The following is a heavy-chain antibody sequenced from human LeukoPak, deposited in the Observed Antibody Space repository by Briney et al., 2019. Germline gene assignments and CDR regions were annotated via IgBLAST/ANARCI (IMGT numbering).Heavy chain of an antibody. V-gene: IGHV3-48*01. J-gene: IGHJ4*02. Sequence: GGSLRLSCAASGFTFSSYSMNWVRQAPGKGLEWVSYISSSSSTIYYADSVKGRFTISRDNSKNTLYLQVNSLRAEDTAVYYCAKDQRGYNKPSDYWGQGTLVTVSS. CDR2: ISSSSSTI. CDR3: AKDQRGYNKPSDY. D-gene: IGHD5-18*01. CDR1: GFTFSSYS.